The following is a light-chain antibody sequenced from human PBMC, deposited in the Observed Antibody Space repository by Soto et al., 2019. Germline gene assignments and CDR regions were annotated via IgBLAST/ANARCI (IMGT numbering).Light chain of an antibody. CDR1: QSVNRD. Sequence: IVLTQSPATLSLSPGERATLSCRASQSVNRDLAWYQQKPGQAPRLLIYDASNRATGIPARFSGSGSGTDFTLTISSLEPEDFVVYFCQQRNSWPLMHTFGQGTKLEIK. V-gene: IGKV3-11*01. CDR3: QQRNSWPLMHT. J-gene: IGKJ2*01. CDR2: DAS.